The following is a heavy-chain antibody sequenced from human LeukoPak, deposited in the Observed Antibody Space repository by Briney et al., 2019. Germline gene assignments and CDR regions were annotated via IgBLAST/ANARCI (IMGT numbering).Heavy chain of an antibody. CDR1: GGTFSSYA. CDR2: IIPIFGTA. J-gene: IGHJ6*03. V-gene: IGHV1-69*13. Sequence: SVKVSCKASGGTFSSYAISWVRQAPGQGLEWMGGIIPIFGTANYAQKFQGRVTITADESTSTAYMELSSLRSEDTAVYYCARGQPGGLGDYYYYMDVWGKGTTVTVSS. D-gene: IGHD3-10*01. CDR3: ARGQPGGLGDYYYYMDV.